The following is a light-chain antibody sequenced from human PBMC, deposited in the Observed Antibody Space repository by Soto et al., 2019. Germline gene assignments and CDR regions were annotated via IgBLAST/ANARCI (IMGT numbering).Light chain of an antibody. CDR2: GAS. V-gene: IGKV3D-15*01. CDR3: QQYNDWPLT. Sequence: EIVMTQSPATLSVSPGERATLSCRASQSVSSNLAWYQQKPGQAPRLLLYGASTRATGIPARFSGSGSGTEFTLTISSLQSEDFAVYYCQQYNDWPLTFGGGTMVEIK. J-gene: IGKJ4*01. CDR1: QSVSSN.